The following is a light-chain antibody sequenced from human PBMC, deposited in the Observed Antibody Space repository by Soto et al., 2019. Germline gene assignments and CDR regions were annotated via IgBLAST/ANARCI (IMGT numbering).Light chain of an antibody. Sequence: ALTQPRSVSGSPGQSVTISCTGTSTDVGGYNYVSWYQQRPGKVPKLMLYDVSKRPSGVPDRFSGSKSGNTASLTISGLQAEDEADYYCCSYAGRDTLYVFGSGTKVTVL. CDR2: DVS. CDR3: CSYAGRDTLYV. CDR1: STDVGGYNY. J-gene: IGLJ1*01. V-gene: IGLV2-11*01.